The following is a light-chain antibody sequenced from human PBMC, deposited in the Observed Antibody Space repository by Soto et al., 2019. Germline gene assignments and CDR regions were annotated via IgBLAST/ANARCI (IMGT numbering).Light chain of an antibody. V-gene: IGKV1-5*01. CDR1: QSVSRNY. CDR2: DAS. CDR3: LQYSSHSWT. J-gene: IGKJ1*01. Sequence: TQSPGTLSLSPGERATLSCRASQSVSRNYLAWYQKKPGKAPELLIFDASSLKSGVPSRFSGSGSGTEFTLTISRLQPDDVATYYCLQYSSHSWTFGQGTKVDIK.